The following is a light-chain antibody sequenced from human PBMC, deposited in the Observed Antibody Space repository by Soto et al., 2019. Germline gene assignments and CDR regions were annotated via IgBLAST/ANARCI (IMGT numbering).Light chain of an antibody. J-gene: IGKJ2*01. V-gene: IGKV3-20*01. Sequence: EIVLTQSPGTLSLSPGERVTLSCRASQSVSSSYLAWYQHKPGQAPRLLIYGASNRATGIPDRFSGSGSGTDFTLTISRLEPEDFALYYCQQYGSSPPYTFGQGTKLEIK. CDR1: QSVSSSY. CDR2: GAS. CDR3: QQYGSSPPYT.